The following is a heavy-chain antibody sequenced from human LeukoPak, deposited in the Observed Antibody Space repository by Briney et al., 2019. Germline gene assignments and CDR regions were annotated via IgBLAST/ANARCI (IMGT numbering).Heavy chain of an antibody. V-gene: IGHV4-59*08. Sequence: PSETLSLTCTVSGGSISSYYWSWIRQPPGKGLEWIGYIYYSGSTNYNPSLKSRVTISVDTSKNQFSLNLRPVTAADTAVYYCARHVSAAGTTFDYWGQGTLVTVSS. CDR2: IYYSGST. CDR3: ARHVSAAGTTFDY. CDR1: GGSISSYY. J-gene: IGHJ4*02. D-gene: IGHD1-1*01.